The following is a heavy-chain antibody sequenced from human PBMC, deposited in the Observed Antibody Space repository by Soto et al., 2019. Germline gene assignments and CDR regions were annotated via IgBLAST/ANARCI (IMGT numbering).Heavy chain of an antibody. CDR1: GFTFSSYA. Sequence: GGSLRLSCSASGFTFSSYAMHWVRQAPGKGLEYVSAISSNGGSTYYADSVKGRFTISRDNSKNTLYLQMSSLRAEDTAVYYCVKDYYYDSSGYSYWGQGTLVTVSS. J-gene: IGHJ4*02. D-gene: IGHD3-22*01. V-gene: IGHV3-64D*08. CDR2: ISSNGGST. CDR3: VKDYYYDSSGYSY.